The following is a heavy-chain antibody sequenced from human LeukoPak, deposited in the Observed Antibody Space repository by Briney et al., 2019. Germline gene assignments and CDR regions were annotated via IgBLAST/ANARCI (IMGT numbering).Heavy chain of an antibody. J-gene: IGHJ5*02. CDR1: GGTFSSYA. D-gene: IGHD6-13*01. CDR3: AREEWKDSGSWYFWFDP. V-gene: IGHV1-69*04. Sequence: GSSVKVSCKASGGTFSSYAVSWVRQAPGQGLEWTGRIIPFFGIANYAQKFQGRVTITADKSTSTAYMELSSLRSEDTAVYYCAREEWKDSGSWYFWFDPWGQGTLVTVSS. CDR2: IIPFFGIA.